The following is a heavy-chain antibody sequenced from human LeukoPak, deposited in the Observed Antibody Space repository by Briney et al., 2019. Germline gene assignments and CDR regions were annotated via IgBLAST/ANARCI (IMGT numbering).Heavy chain of an antibody. V-gene: IGHV4-59*01. CDR1: GGSISGYY. CDR3: ARDLSGSGSYSIY. J-gene: IGHJ4*02. Sequence: SETLSLTCTVSGGSISGYYWSWIRQPPGRGLEWIGYIYYSGSTNYNPSLKSRVTISVDTSKNQFSLKLSSVTAADTAVYYCARDLSGSGSYSIYWGQGTLVTVSS. D-gene: IGHD1-26*01. CDR2: IYYSGST.